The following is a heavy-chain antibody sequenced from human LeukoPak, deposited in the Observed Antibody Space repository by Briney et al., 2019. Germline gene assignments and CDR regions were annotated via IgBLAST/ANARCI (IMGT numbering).Heavy chain of an antibody. CDR1: GGSFSGYY. CDR3: ARETRNYYDSDGYYSFDY. CDR2: INHSGST. D-gene: IGHD3-22*01. Sequence: SETLSLTCAVYGGSFSGYYWSWIRQPPGKGLEWIGEINHSGSTNYNPSLKSRVTISVDTSKNQFSLKLSSVTAADTAVYYCARETRNYYDSDGYYSFDYWGQGILVTVSS. J-gene: IGHJ4*02. V-gene: IGHV4-34*01.